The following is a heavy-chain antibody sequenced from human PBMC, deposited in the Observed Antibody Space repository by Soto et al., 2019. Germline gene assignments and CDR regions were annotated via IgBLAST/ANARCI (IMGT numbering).Heavy chain of an antibody. CDR1: GYTFTSYY. J-gene: IGHJ5*02. Sequence: QVQLVQSGAEVKKPGASVKVSCKASGYTFTSYYMHWVRQAPGQGLEWMGIINPSGGSTSYAQKFQGRVTMTRDTSTITVYMELSSLRSEDTAVYYCARAQPSTGWFDPWGQGTLVTVSS. D-gene: IGHD2-2*01. CDR3: ARAQPSTGWFDP. CDR2: INPSGGST. V-gene: IGHV1-46*01.